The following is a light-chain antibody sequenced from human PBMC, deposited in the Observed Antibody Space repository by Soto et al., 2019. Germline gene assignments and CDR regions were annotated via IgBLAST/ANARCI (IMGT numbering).Light chain of an antibody. CDR3: CSYAGSSTYV. V-gene: IGLV2-23*02. CDR1: SSDVGSYNL. Sequence: SALTQPASVSGSPGHSITISCTGTSSDVGSYNLVSWYQQHPGKAPKVMIYEVSKRPSGVPNRFSGSKSGNTASLTISGLQAEDEADYYCCSYAGSSTYVFGTGTQLTVL. J-gene: IGLJ1*01. CDR2: EVS.